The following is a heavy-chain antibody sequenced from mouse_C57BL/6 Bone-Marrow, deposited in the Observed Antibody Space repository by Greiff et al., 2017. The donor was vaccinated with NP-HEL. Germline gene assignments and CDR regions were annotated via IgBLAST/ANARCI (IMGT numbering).Heavy chain of an antibody. J-gene: IGHJ2*01. CDR3: ARRGLYYGNYDYFDY. D-gene: IGHD2-1*01. Sequence: VQLQQSGAELARPGASVKLSCKASGYTFTSYGISWVKQRTGQGLEWIGEIYPRSGNTYYNEKFKGKATLTADKSSSTAYMELRSLTSEDSAVYFCARRGLYYGNYDYFDYWGQGTTLTVSS. V-gene: IGHV1-81*01. CDR1: GYTFTSYG. CDR2: IYPRSGNT.